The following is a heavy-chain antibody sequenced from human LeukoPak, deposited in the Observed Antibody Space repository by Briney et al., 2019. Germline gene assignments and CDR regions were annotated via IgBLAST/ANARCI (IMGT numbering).Heavy chain of an antibody. CDR1: GFTFSSYA. Sequence: PGGSLRLSCAASGFTFSSYAMSWVRQAPGKGLEWVSALSGNGVSTYYADSVKGRFTISRDNSKNTLYLQLNSLRAEDTAVFYCAKDGGFGSGSYYPDYWGQGTLVTVSS. CDR2: LSGNGVST. D-gene: IGHD3-10*01. V-gene: IGHV3-23*01. CDR3: AKDGGFGSGSYYPDY. J-gene: IGHJ4*02.